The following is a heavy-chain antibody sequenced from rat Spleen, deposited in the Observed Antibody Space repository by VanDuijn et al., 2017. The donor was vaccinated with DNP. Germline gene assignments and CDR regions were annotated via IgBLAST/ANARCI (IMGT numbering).Heavy chain of an antibody. Sequence: EVQLVESGGGLVQPGRSLKLSCVASGFTFNNCWMTWVRQTPTKGLEWVASLNIGSGDTYYRDSVKGRFTISRGNTKNTQYLQMDSLRSEDTATYYCARQDLYWGQGTLVTVSS. CDR1: GFTFNNCW. CDR2: LNIGSGDT. J-gene: IGHJ3*01. CDR3: ARQDLY. V-gene: IGHV5S14*01.